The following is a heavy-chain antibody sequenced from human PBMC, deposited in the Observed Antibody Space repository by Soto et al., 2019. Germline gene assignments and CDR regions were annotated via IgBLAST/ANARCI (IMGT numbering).Heavy chain of an antibody. J-gene: IGHJ4*02. CDR1: GFTFSAYA. D-gene: IGHD4-4*01. CDR2: ISGSGGGT. Sequence: GGSLRLSCAASGFTFSAYAMNWVRQAPGKGLEWVAAISGSGGGTYYADSVKGRFTISRDNSDNTLFLQMNNLRAEDTALYYCAKDVTNYRYYFPYRGQGTPVTGSS. CDR3: AKDVTNYRYYFPY. V-gene: IGHV3-23*01.